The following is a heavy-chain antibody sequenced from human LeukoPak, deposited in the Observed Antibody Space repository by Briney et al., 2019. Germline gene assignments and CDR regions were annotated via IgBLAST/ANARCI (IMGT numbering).Heavy chain of an antibody. Sequence: SETLSLTCAVSGGSISSGGYSWSWIRQPPGKGLEWIGYIYHSGSTYYNPSLKSRVTISVDTSKNQFSLKLSSVTAADTAVYYCARYMVLWFGSTNHAFDIWGQGTMVTVSS. V-gene: IGHV4-30-2*05. CDR1: GGSISSGGYS. CDR2: IYHSGST. D-gene: IGHD3-10*01. CDR3: ARYMVLWFGSTNHAFDI. J-gene: IGHJ3*02.